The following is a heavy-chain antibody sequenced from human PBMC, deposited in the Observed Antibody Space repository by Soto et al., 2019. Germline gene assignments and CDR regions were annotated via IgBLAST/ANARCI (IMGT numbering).Heavy chain of an antibody. Sequence: PGESLKISCKDSEYSFSSSWIGWVRQMPGKGLEWMGIIYPGDSDTRYSPSFQGQVTISADKSISTAYLQWSSLKASDTAMYYCAGGGVRGVITRTRDYYGMDVWGQGTTVTVSS. CDR1: EYSFSSSW. CDR2: IYPGDSDT. V-gene: IGHV5-51*01. J-gene: IGHJ6*02. CDR3: AGGGVRGVITRTRDYYGMDV. D-gene: IGHD3-10*01.